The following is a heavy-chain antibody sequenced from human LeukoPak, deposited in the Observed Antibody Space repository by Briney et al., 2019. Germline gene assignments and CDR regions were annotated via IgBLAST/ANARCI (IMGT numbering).Heavy chain of an antibody. V-gene: IGHV1-18*01. D-gene: IGHD7-27*01. CDR3: ASNPPRTGDFNY. Sequence: RASVKVSCKASGYTFTSYGISWVRQAPGQGLERMGWISAYNGNTNYAQKLQGRVTMTTDTSTSTAYMELSSLRSEDTAVYYCASNPPRTGDFNYWGQGALVTVSS. CDR1: GYTFTSYG. J-gene: IGHJ4*02. CDR2: ISAYNGNT.